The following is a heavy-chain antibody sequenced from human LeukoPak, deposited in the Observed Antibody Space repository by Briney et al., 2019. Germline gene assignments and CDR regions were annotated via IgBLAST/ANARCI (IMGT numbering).Heavy chain of an antibody. V-gene: IGHV1-2*02. Sequence: ASVKVSCKASGYTFIAYYMFWVRQAPGQGLEWMGWINPNSGATGHAQRFQGRVTLTRDTSISTAYMELLNLTKDDTAVFYCARDIAEYWGQGSLVTVSS. CDR1: GYTFIAYY. CDR3: ARDIAEY. J-gene: IGHJ4*02. CDR2: INPNSGAT.